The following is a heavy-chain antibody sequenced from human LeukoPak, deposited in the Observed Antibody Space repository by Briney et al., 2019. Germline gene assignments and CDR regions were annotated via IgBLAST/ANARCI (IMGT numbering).Heavy chain of an antibody. CDR3: AKAPVGWLRPLDY. J-gene: IGHJ4*02. D-gene: IGHD5-12*01. V-gene: IGHV3-23*01. CDR2: NSASGETT. CDR1: GFTFSTYA. Sequence: PGGSLRLSCVASGFTFSTYAMSWVRQAPGKGLEWVSGNSASGETTYYADSVKGRFTISRDNSRNTLHLQMNSLRVEDTAVYYCAKAPVGWLRPLDYWGQGTLVTVSS.